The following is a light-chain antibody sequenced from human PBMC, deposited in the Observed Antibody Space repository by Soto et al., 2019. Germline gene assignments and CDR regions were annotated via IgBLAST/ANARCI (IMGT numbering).Light chain of an antibody. Sequence: QSALTQPASVSGSPGQSVTISCTGTSSDVGAYKYVSWYQKHPGKAPKLMIYGVTKRPSGVPDRFSASKSGNTASLTVSGLQAEDEADYYCSSYVVSYSWVFGGGTKLTVL. CDR3: SSYVVSYSWV. V-gene: IGLV2-8*01. CDR1: SSDVGAYKY. CDR2: GVT. J-gene: IGLJ3*02.